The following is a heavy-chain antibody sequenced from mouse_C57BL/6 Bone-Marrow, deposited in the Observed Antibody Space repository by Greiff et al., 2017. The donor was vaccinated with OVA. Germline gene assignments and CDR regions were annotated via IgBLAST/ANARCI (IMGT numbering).Heavy chain of an antibody. V-gene: IGHV1-82*01. CDR1: GYAFSSSW. CDR3: ANGYEYEFDY. D-gene: IGHD2-4*01. Sequence: QVQLQQSGPELVKPGASVKISCKASGYAFSSSWMNWVKQRPGKGLEWIGRIYPGDGDTNYNGKFKGKATLTADKSSSTAYMQLSSLTSEDSAVYCCANGYEYEFDYWGQGTTLTVSS. J-gene: IGHJ2*01. CDR2: IYPGDGDT.